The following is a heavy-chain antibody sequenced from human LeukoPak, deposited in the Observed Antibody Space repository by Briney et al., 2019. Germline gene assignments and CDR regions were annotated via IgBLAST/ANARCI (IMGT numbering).Heavy chain of an antibody. CDR1: GGSFSGYY. D-gene: IGHD3-10*01. J-gene: IGHJ5*02. CDR2: INHSGST. Sequence: KPSETLSLTCAVYGGSFSGYYWSWIRQPPGKGLEWIGEINHSGSTNYNPSLKSRVTISVDTSKNQFSLKLSSVTAADTAVYYCARGGWFGANWFDPWGQGTLVTVSS. CDR3: ARGGWFGANWFDP. V-gene: IGHV4-34*01.